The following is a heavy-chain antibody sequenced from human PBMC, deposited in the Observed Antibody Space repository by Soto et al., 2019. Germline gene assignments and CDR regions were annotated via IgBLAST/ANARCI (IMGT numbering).Heavy chain of an antibody. V-gene: IGHV3-21*01. CDR3: AREYTAWPLAYGLDV. CDR2: ISSRSDI. J-gene: IGHJ6*02. D-gene: IGHD2-2*02. CDR1: GFTFSAYS. Sequence: VSLRISGRRSGFTFSAYSINWVRQAPGKGLEWVSSISSRSDIYYADSVKGRFTISRDNAKNSVSLQMNSLRAEDTAVYYCAREYTAWPLAYGLDVWGQGTTVTDS.